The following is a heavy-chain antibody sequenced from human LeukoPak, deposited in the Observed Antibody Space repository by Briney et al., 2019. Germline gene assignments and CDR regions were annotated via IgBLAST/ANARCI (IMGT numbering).Heavy chain of an antibody. V-gene: IGHV4-4*07. J-gene: IGHJ4*02. CDR2: IYSTGRV. CDR3: ARASETAMVTL. Sequence: SETLSLTCTVSGGSMRTYCWSWIRQPAGKGLEWIGRIYSTGRVNYNPSLKSRVTMLLDTSKNHISLKLTSVTAADTAIYFCARASETAMVTLWGQGTLVTVSS. CDR1: GGSMRTYC. D-gene: IGHD5-18*01.